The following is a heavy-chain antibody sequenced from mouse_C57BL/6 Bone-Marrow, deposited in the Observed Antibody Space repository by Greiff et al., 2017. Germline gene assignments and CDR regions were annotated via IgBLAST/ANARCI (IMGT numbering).Heavy chain of an antibody. V-gene: IGHV5-12*01. CDR2: ISNGGGST. CDR1: GFTFSDYY. J-gene: IGHJ4*01. Sequence: EVHLVESGGGLVQPGGSLKLSCAASGFTFSDYYMYWVRQTPEKRLEWVAYISNGGGSTYYPDTVKGRFTISRDNAKNTLYLQMSRLKSEDTAMYYCARHFYYYGSRGRDYWGQGTSVTVSS. CDR3: ARHFYYYGSRGRDY. D-gene: IGHD1-1*01.